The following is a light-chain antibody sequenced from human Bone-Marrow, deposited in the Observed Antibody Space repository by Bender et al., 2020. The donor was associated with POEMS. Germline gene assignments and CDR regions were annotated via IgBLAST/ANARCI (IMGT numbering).Light chain of an antibody. V-gene: IGLV1-44*01. CDR3: AAWDDSLNGPV. J-gene: IGLJ7*01. CDR1: SSNIGRNT. CDR2: NDN. Sequence: QSVLTQPPSASGTPGQRVSISCSGSSSNIGRNTVSWYQQLPGTAPKLLIYNDNQWPAGVPDRFSGSKSGTSASLAIRGLRSEDEADYLCAAWDDSLNGPVFGGGTQLTVL.